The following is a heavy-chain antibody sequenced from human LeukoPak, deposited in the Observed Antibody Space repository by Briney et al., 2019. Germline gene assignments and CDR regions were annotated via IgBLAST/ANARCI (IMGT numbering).Heavy chain of an antibody. CDR2: ISGSGCST. CDR3: ARSEYQWYSSGPYYFDY. J-gene: IGHJ4*02. V-gene: IGHV3-23*01. Sequence: GWSLILSCAASGFTFSSYAMNWVRQAPGKGLEWVSAISGSGCSTYYADCVKGRFTISRDNSKHTLFLQMNSLRAEDTAVYYCARSEYQWYSSGPYYFDYWGQGNLVTVSS. CDR1: GFTFSSYA. D-gene: IGHD6-19*01.